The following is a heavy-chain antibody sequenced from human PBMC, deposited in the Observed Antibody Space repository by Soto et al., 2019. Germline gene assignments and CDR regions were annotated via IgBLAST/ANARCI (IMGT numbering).Heavy chain of an antibody. D-gene: IGHD2-21*01. J-gene: IGHJ4*02. V-gene: IGHV3-53*01. CDR2: IYSGGST. CDR3: ARGFQSSFGY. Sequence: GGSLRLSCAASGFTVSNSYMSWVRQATGKGLEWVSVIYSGGSTYYADSVKGGFTISRDSSKNTLYLQMNSLRAEDTAVYYCARGFQSSFGYWGQGTLVTVSS. CDR1: GFTVSNSY.